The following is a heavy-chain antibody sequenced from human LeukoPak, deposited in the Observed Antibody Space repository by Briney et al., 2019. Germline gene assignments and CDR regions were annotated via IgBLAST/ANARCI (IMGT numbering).Heavy chain of an antibody. D-gene: IGHD1-1*01. CDR3: ARTQYNWNVLGYVDY. Sequence: GGSLRLSCAASGFTFSSYGMNWVRQAPGKGLEWVSYISSSGSTIYYADSVKGRFTISRDNAKNSLYLQMNSLRAEDTAVYYCARTQYNWNVLGYVDYWGQGTLVTVSS. CDR1: GFTFSSYG. CDR2: ISSSGSTI. V-gene: IGHV3-48*03. J-gene: IGHJ4*02.